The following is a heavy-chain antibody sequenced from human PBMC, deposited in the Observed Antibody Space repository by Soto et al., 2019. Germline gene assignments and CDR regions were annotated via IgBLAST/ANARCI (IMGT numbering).Heavy chain of an antibody. D-gene: IGHD3-10*02. V-gene: IGHV4-31*02. Sequence: GKGMEWIGNIYYSGSTYYNPSLKSRVTIYVDTSKNQFSLKLSSVTAADTAVYYCFFFFQAEDGIRDVRSVSAFLLNRSSDL. CDR2: IYYSGST. CDR3: FFFFQAEDGIRDVRSVSAFLLNRSSDL. J-gene: IGHJ2*01.